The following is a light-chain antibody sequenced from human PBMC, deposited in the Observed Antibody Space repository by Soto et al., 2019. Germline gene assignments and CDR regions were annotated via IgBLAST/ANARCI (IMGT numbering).Light chain of an antibody. J-gene: IGKJ2*01. Sequence: DIQMTQSPSSLSASVGDTVTITCRASQSISVHLNWYQQKGGKVPKLLIYAASNLYSGVPSRFRGSVSETDFALTISSLQPEDFATYYCQQSYITPYTFGQGTRLEIK. CDR3: QQSYITPYT. V-gene: IGKV1-39*01. CDR1: QSISVH. CDR2: AAS.